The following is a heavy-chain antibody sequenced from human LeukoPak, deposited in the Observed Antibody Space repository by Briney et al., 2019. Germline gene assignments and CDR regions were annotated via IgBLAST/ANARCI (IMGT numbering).Heavy chain of an antibody. CDR3: STLEPFDY. CDR1: XFTFSSXA. D-gene: IGHD1-1*01. V-gene: IGHV3-23*01. Sequence: SLRLSCXXXXFTFSSXAMSWVRQAQGKGVEWVSAISGSGGSTYYEDSVKGRFTISRENSKNTVYMEKKRLRDEETGGYYCSTLEPFDYWGQGTLVTVSS. J-gene: IGHJ4*02. CDR2: ISGSGGST.